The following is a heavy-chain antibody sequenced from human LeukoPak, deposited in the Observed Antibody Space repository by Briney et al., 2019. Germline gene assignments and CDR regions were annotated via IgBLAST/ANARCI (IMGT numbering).Heavy chain of an antibody. CDR3: AKDSLSYGDYLDY. D-gene: IGHD4-17*01. CDR2: ISWNSGSI. V-gene: IGHV3-9*01. J-gene: IGHJ4*02. CDR1: GFTFSSYA. Sequence: PGGSLRLSCAASGFTFSSYAMSWVRHAPGKGLEWVSGISWNSGSIGYADSVKGRFTISRDNAKNSLYLQMNSLRAEDTALYYCAKDSLSYGDYLDYWGQGTLVTVSS.